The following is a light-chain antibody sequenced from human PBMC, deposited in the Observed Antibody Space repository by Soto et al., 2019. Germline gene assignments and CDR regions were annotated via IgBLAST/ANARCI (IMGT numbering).Light chain of an antibody. Sequence: DIPMTPSPSTLSASVGDLVPHPCRASQSISSWLAWYQQKPGKAPQLLIYKASSLESGVPSRFSGSGSGTEFTLTISSLQPDDFATYYCQQYNSYWTFGQGTKVDIK. CDR1: QSISSW. CDR2: KAS. V-gene: IGKV1-5*03. CDR3: QQYNSYWT. J-gene: IGKJ1*01.